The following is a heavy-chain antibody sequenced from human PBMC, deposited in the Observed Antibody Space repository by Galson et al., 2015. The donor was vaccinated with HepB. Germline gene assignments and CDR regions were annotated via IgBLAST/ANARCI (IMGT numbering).Heavy chain of an antibody. CDR1: GLNFDDYA. D-gene: IGHD3-9*01. CDR2: INWNSGSI. CDR3: TKDIGPRRDILTGNDAFDI. V-gene: IGHV3-9*01. J-gene: IGHJ3*02. Sequence: SLRLSCAASGLNFDDYAMHWVRQVPGMGLEWVSGINWNSGSIGYADSVKGRFTISRDNAKKSLFLQMNSLRAEDTALYYCTKDIGPRRDILTGNDAFDIWGQGTMVTVSS.